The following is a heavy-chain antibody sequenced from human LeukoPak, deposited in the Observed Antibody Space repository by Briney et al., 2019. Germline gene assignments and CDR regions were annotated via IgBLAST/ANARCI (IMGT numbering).Heavy chain of an antibody. J-gene: IGHJ5*02. CDR1: GGSISSSSYY. Sequence: KASETLSLTCTVSGGSISSSSYYWGWIRQPPGKGLEWIGTIYYSGISYYNPSLKSRVTISVDTSKNQFSLKLTSVTAADTAVYYCASTFDYGDFRLGWIDTWGQGTLVTVSS. CDR3: ASTFDYGDFRLGWIDT. V-gene: IGHV4-39*01. CDR2: IYYSGIS. D-gene: IGHD4-17*01.